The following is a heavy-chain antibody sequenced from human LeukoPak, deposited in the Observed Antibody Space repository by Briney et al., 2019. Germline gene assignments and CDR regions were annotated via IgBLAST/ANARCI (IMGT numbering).Heavy chain of an antibody. J-gene: IGHJ4*02. Sequence: PGGSLRLSCAASGFTFSDYSMNWVRQAPRKGLEWVSHISDRSTTIYYADSVKGRFTISRDNARYSLYLQMDSLRAEGTAVYYCARVPYSSGWYSFFDHCGQGALVTVSS. CDR1: GFTFSDYS. D-gene: IGHD6-19*01. CDR2: ISDRSTTI. CDR3: ARVPYSSGWYSFFDH. V-gene: IGHV3-48*01.